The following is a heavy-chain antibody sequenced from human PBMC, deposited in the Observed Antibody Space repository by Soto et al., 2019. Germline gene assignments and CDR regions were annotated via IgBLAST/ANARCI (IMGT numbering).Heavy chain of an antibody. CDR1: GFTFSSYA. CDR2: ISSNGGST. CDR3: VRGGATIVRNYYYYGMDV. Sequence: GGSLRLSCSASGFTFSSYAMQWVRQAPGKGLEYVSAISSNGGSTYYADSVKGRFTISRDNSKNTLYLQMSSLRAEDTAVYYCVRGGATIVRNYYYYGMDVWGQGTTVTVSS. J-gene: IGHJ6*02. V-gene: IGHV3-64D*06. D-gene: IGHD5-12*01.